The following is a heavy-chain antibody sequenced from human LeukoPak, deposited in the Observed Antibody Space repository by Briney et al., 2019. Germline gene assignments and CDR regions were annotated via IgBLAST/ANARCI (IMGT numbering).Heavy chain of an antibody. CDR3: ARVGDHYHWYFDL. D-gene: IGHD3-10*01. J-gene: IGHJ2*01. CDR1: GFTVSTNY. Sequence: GGSLRLSCAASGFTVSTNYMNWVRQAPGKGLEWVAILYSGRSTYYADSVKGRFIISRDYSKNTLSLQMNNLRADDTAVYYCARVGDHYHWYFDLWGRGTLVTVSS. CDR2: LYSGRST. V-gene: IGHV3-53*01.